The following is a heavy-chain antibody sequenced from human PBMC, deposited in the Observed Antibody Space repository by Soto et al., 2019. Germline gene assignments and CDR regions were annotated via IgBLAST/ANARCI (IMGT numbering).Heavy chain of an antibody. V-gene: IGHV1-58*01. CDR2: IVVGSGNT. Sequence: ASVKVSCKASGFTFTSSAVQWVRQARGQRLEWIGWIVVGSGNTNYAQKFQERVTITRDMSTSTAYMELSSLRSEDTAVYYCAAAGDYSDEPENPKIDYYYYYGMDVWGQGTTVTVSS. CDR1: GFTFTSSA. J-gene: IGHJ6*02. D-gene: IGHD4-4*01. CDR3: AAAGDYSDEPENPKIDYYYYYGMDV.